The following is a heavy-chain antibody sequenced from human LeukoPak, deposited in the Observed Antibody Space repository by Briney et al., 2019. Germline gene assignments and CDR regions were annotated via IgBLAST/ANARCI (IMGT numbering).Heavy chain of an antibody. Sequence: SVKVSCKASGGTFSSYAISWVRQAPGQGLEWVGGIIPIFGTANYAQKFQGRVTITADESTSTAYMELSSLRSEDTAVYYCARCWYSSSWCPFDPWGQGTLVTVSS. V-gene: IGHV1-69*13. CDR3: ARCWYSSSWCPFDP. CDR1: GGTFSSYA. J-gene: IGHJ5*02. D-gene: IGHD6-13*01. CDR2: IIPIFGTA.